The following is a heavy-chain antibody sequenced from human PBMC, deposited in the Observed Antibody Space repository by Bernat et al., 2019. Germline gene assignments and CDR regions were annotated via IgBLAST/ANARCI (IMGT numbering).Heavy chain of an antibody. CDR2: IWYDGNVK. D-gene: IGHD5-24*01. CDR1: GFSFSDFG. CDR3: ARDRNYNAFDF. Sequence: QVQLVESGGGVVQPGRSLRLSCVASGFSFSDFGMHWVRQAPGRGLEWVAVIWYDGNVKYYAESVKGRFAISRDNSKTTVYLQMNSLRADDTAMYYCARDRNYNAFDFWGQGTMVTVSS. J-gene: IGHJ3*01. V-gene: IGHV3-33*01.